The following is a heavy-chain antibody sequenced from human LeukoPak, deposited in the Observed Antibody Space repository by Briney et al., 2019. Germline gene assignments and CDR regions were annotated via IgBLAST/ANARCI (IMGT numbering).Heavy chain of an antibody. V-gene: IGHV3-33*01. CDR1: GFPFNTYG. CDR2: IWYDGSNK. Sequence: GGSLRLSCAASGFPFNTYGMHWVRRAPGKGLEWVAVIWYDGSNKYYVDSVKGRFTISRDNSKSTLYLQMNSLRAEDTAVYYCARLRNDAFDIWGQGTVVTVSS. D-gene: IGHD1-14*01. CDR3: ARLRNDAFDI. J-gene: IGHJ3*02.